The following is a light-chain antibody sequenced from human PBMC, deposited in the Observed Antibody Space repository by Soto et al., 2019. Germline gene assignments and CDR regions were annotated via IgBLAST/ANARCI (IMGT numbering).Light chain of an antibody. Sequence: QSALTQPASVSGSPGQSITISCTGTSSDVGGYNYVSWYQQHPGKAPKLMIYEVSNRPAGVSNRFSGSKSGNTASLTISGLQAEDEADYYGSSYTSISTVVFGGGTKLTVL. CDR3: SSYTSISTVV. CDR2: EVS. J-gene: IGLJ2*01. CDR1: SSDVGGYNY. V-gene: IGLV2-14*01.